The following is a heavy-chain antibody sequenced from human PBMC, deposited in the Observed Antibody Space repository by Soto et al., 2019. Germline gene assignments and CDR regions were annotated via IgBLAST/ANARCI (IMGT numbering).Heavy chain of an antibody. Sequence: SLRLSCAASGFTFSSYGVHWVRQAPGKGLEWVAVISYDGSNKYYADSVKGRFTISRDNSKNTLYLQMNSLRAEDTAVYYCAKDRVVVAASNWFDPWGQGTLVTVSS. J-gene: IGHJ5*02. CDR1: GFTFSSYG. CDR2: ISYDGSNK. V-gene: IGHV3-30*18. D-gene: IGHD2-15*01. CDR3: AKDRVVVAASNWFDP.